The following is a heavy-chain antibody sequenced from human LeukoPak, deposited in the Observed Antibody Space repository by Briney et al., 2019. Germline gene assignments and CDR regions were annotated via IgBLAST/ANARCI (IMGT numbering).Heavy chain of an antibody. D-gene: IGHD2-8*01. V-gene: IGHV1-18*01. J-gene: IGHJ4*02. CDR3: AKDSRGYCSEGACYSIDY. CDR1: GFTFANYG. Sequence: ALVKVSCKTSGFTFANYGINWVRQAPGQGLEWMGWVSAYKDSTNFAQKFQGRVTMTADTSTSTAYMELRSLTSDDTAVYFCAKDSRGYCSEGACYSIDYWGQGTLVTVAS. CDR2: VSAYKDST.